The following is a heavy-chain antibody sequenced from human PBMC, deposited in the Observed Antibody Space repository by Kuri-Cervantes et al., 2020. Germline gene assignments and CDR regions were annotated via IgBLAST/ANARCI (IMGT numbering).Heavy chain of an antibody. CDR2: INHSGST. D-gene: IGHD6-13*01. Sequence: SETLSLTCAVYGGSFTGYYWTWIRQSPGKGLEWIGEINHSGSTNYNPSLKSRVTISVDTSKNQFPLKLSSVTAADTAVYYCARGGYSSSWYISGTKNWFDPWGQGTLVTVSS. J-gene: IGHJ5*02. CDR1: GGSFTGYY. CDR3: ARGGYSSSWYISGTKNWFDP. V-gene: IGHV4-34*01.